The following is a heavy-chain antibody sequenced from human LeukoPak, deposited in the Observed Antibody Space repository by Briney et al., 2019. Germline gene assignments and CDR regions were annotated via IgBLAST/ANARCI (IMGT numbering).Heavy chain of an antibody. D-gene: IGHD6-19*01. J-gene: IGHJ4*02. CDR2: IRGGGGVT. V-gene: IGHV3-23*01. Sequence: GGSLRLSCAASGFTFSSYAMVWVRQAPGKGLEWVSAIRGGGGVTYYADSVKGRFTISRDNSKNTLYLQMNSLRTEDTAVYFCATGTEQQWLSLDYWGQGTLVTVSS. CDR3: ATGTEQQWLSLDY. CDR1: GFTFSSYA.